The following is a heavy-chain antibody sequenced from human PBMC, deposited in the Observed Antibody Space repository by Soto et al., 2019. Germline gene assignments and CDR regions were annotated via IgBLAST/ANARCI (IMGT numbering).Heavy chain of an antibody. Sequence: SETLSLTCTVSGGSISSYYWSWIRQYPGKGLEWIGYIYYSGSTQYNPSLESRVTISVDMSKNQFSLKLSSVTAADTAVYYCARDPATSLLDYWGQGTLVTVSS. CDR1: GGSISSYY. CDR3: ARDPATSLLDY. J-gene: IGHJ4*02. V-gene: IGHV4-59*12. CDR2: IYYSGST.